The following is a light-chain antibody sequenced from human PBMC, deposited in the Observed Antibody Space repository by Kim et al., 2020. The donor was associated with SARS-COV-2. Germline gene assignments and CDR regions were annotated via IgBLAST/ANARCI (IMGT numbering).Light chain of an antibody. CDR1: SSNIGNNY. V-gene: IGLV1-51*01. CDR3: ATWDSSLRGV. CDR2: DDN. J-gene: IGLJ3*02. Sequence: QSVLTQPPSVSATPGQKVTISCSGSSSNIGNNYVSWYQQFPGTAPKLLIYDDNKRPSGIPDRFSGSKSGTSAALGITGLQTGDEADYYCATWDSSLRGVFGGGTQLTVL.